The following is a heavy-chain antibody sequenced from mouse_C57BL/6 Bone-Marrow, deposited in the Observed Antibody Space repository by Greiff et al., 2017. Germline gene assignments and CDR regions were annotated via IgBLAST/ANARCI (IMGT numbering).Heavy chain of an antibody. CDR3: ARGCFYAMDY. J-gene: IGHJ4*01. Sequence: QVQLQQPGAELVRPGSSVKLSCKASGYTFTSYWMHWVKQRPLQGLEWIGNIDPSDSETHYNQKFKDKATLTVDKSSSTAYMQLSSLTSEDSAVYYCARGCFYAMDYWGQGTSVTVSS. CDR2: IDPSDSET. V-gene: IGHV1-52*01. CDR1: GYTFTSYW.